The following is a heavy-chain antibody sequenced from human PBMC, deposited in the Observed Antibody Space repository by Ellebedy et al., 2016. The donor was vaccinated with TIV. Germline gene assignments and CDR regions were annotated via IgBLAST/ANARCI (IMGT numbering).Heavy chain of an antibody. D-gene: IGHD2/OR15-2a*01. V-gene: IGHV3-11*06. Sequence: GGSLRLSCAASGSTFSDYYMSWFRQAPGKGLEWVSYISGSGAFRNYAESVKGRFTISRDDSKNTLYLQMNSLSAEDTAVYYCVRGSDYCFDYWGQGALVSVSS. CDR1: GSTFSDYY. J-gene: IGHJ4*02. CDR2: ISGSGAFR. CDR3: VRGSDYCFDY.